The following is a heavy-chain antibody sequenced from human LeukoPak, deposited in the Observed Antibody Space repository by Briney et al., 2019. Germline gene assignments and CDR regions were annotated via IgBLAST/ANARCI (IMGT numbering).Heavy chain of an antibody. CDR3: ARWWLVRGVIMYFDL. J-gene: IGHJ2*01. V-gene: IGHV4-59*01. D-gene: IGHD3-10*01. CDR2: IYYSGST. Sequence: SETLSLTCTVCGGSISSYYWSWIRQPPGKGLEWIGDIYYSGSTNYNPSLASRVTISVDTSTIHSSLKLSSVTAAATAVYYSARWWLVRGVIMYFDLWGRGTLVTVSS. CDR1: GGSISSYY.